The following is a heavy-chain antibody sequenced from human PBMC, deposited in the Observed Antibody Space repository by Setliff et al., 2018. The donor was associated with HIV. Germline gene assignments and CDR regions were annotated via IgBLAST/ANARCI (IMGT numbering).Heavy chain of an antibody. D-gene: IGHD3-3*01. V-gene: IGHV4-4*07. Sequence: SETLSLTCTVSGGSISIYYWSRIRQLPGEGLEWIGRISAGGYTYYNPSLQSRVTMSVDMSKNQFSLKLSSVTAADTAIYYCARDRSGTSYAGDDAFDIWGQETMVTV. CDR2: ISAGGYT. CDR1: GGSISIYY. CDR3: ARDRSGTSYAGDDAFDI. J-gene: IGHJ3*02.